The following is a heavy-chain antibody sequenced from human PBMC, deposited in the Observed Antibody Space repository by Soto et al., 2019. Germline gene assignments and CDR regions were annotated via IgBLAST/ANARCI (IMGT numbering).Heavy chain of an antibody. CDR3: TRARDVPRLGAFDI. V-gene: IGHV3-49*03. J-gene: IGHJ3*02. CDR2: IRSKAYGGTT. CDR1: GFTFGDYA. Sequence: GGSLRLSCTASGFTFGDYAMSWFRQAPGKGLEWVGFIRSKAYGGTTEYAASVKGRFTISRDDSKSIAYLQMNSLKTEDTAVYYCTRARDVPRLGAFDIWGQGTMVTVSS.